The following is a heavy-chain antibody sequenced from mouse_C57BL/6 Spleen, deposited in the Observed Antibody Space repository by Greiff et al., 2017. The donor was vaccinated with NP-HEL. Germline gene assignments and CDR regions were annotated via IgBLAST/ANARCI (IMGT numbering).Heavy chain of an antibody. Sequence: EVQLQQSGAELVRPGASAKLSCTASGFNIKDYYMHWVKQRPEQGLEWIGRIDPEDGDTEYAPKFQGKATMTADTSSNTAYLQLSSLTSEDTAVYYCTTAGGTAQATAYWGQGTLVTVSA. CDR1: GFNIKDYY. V-gene: IGHV14-1*01. CDR3: TTAGGTAQATAY. CDR2: IDPEDGDT. J-gene: IGHJ3*01. D-gene: IGHD3-2*02.